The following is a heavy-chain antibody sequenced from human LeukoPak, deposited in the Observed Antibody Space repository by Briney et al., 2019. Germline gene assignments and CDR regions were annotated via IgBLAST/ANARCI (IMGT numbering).Heavy chain of an antibody. CDR3: ASLKSGDFWSGFHY. V-gene: IGHV1-69*01. CDR2: IIPIFGTA. CDR1: GGTFSSYA. J-gene: IGHJ4*02. Sequence: SVEVSCKASGGTFSSYAISWVRQAPGQELEWMGGIIPIFGTANYAQKFQGRVTITADESTSTAYMELSSLRSEDTAVYYCASLKSGDFWSGFHYWGQGTLVTVSS. D-gene: IGHD3-3*01.